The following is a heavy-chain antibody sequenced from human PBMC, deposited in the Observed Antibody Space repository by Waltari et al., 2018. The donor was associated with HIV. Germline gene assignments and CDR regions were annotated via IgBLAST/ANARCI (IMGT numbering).Heavy chain of an antibody. Sequence: QWGSVLLNPSDTLRLTCALYDPTFIDVYWAWVRLSPGRGREWIGDVGGGGPTQTNPSFKGRLTLSVDKSMGHYSLTLTKVTAADSATYFFARIISQVWGTLDLWSQGTHVRVSS. V-gene: IGHV4-34*01. D-gene: IGHD7-27*01. CDR3: ARIISQVWGTLDL. CDR2: VGGGGPT. J-gene: IGHJ3*01. CDR1: DPTFIDVY.